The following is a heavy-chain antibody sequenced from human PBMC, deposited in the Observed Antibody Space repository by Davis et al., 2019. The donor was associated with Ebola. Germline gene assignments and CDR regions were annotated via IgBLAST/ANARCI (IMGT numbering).Heavy chain of an antibody. CDR2: IWYDGSNK. D-gene: IGHD4-23*01. CDR3: ARGATVVKALDY. CDR1: GFTFSSYG. V-gene: IGHV3-33*01. Sequence: PGGSLRLSCAASGFTFSSYGMHWVRQAPGKGLEWVAVIWYDGSNKYYADSVKGRFTISRDNSKNTLYLQMNSLRAEDTAVYYCARGATVVKALDYWGQGTLVTVSS. J-gene: IGHJ4*02.